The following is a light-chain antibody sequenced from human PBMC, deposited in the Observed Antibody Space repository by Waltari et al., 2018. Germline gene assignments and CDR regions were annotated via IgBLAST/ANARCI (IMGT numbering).Light chain of an antibody. CDR2: EKT. Sequence: QSVLTQPPSVSAAPGQRVTISCSGGSSNIGNNYVSWYRHFPGTAPKFLIYEKTERPSGIHGRLSGSKSGTSDTLDITGLQAGDEADYYCGTWDSSLSGAVFGGGTHLTVL. CDR1: SSNIGNNY. J-gene: IGLJ7*01. V-gene: IGLV1-51*02. CDR3: GTWDSSLSGAV.